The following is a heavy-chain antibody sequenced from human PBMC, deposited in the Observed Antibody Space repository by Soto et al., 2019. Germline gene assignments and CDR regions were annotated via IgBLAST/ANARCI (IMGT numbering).Heavy chain of an antibody. CDR3: ARGGNIVVVPAAIRWFDP. V-gene: IGHV4-39*01. J-gene: IGHJ5*02. D-gene: IGHD2-2*01. CDR2: IYYSGST. CDR1: GGSISSSSYY. Sequence: SETLSLTCTVSGGSISSSSYYWGWIRQPPGKGLEWIGSIYYSGSTYYNPSLKSRVTISVDTSKNQFSLKLSSVTAADTAVYYCARGGNIVVVPAAIRWFDPWGQGTLVTVSS.